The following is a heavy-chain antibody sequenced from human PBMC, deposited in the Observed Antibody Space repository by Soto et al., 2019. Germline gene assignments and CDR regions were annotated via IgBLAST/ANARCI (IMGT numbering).Heavy chain of an antibody. Sequence: PSETLSLTCTVSGGSISSSRCHWGWIRQPPGKGLEWIASIKYSGTTFYNPSLKSRGTLSVDTSKNQFALKLSSVTAAETAVYYSSSHAITVCSYVAFDIWGQGTMVTVSS. J-gene: IGHJ3*02. CDR3: SSHAITVCSYVAFDI. D-gene: IGHD5-12*01. CDR1: GGSISSSRCH. CDR2: IKYSGTT. V-gene: IGHV4-39*01.